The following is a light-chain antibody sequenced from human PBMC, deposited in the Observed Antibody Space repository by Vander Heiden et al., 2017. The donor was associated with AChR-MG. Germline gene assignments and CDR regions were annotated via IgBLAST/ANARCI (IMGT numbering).Light chain of an antibody. CDR1: TGAVTSGHD. V-gene: IGLV7-43*01. Sequence: QTVVTHEPSLTVSPGGTVTLTCSSSTGAVTSGHDPNWFQQKPGQSPRALMYGASNRHSWTPARFSGSLVGGKAALTLSTVQPEDEATYYCLLYYGAGGVFGGGTMLTVL. J-gene: IGLJ3*02. CDR2: GAS. CDR3: LLYYGAGGV.